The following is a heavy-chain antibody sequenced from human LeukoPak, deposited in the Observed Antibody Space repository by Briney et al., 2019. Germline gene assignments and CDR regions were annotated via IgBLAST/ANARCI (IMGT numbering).Heavy chain of an antibody. CDR2: ISGSGAST. Sequence: GSLLFPGPASGFTFINYAMSGFRQAPGKGLEWISGISGSGASTFYADSVKGRFTISGDHSKSMLYLEMNSLRVEDTAVYYCARRFSSTWSRPVNFDSWGQGTLVTVSS. J-gene: IGHJ4*02. V-gene: IGHV3-23*01. D-gene: IGHD6-13*01. CDR3: ARRFSSTWSRPVNFDS. CDR1: GFTFINYA.